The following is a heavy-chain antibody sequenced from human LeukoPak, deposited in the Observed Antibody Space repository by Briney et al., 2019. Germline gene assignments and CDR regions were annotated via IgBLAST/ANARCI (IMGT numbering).Heavy chain of an antibody. CDR3: ARGLRLPQYFDY. J-gene: IGHJ4*02. CDR1: GGPISSSSYY. CDR2: IYYSGST. V-gene: IGHV4-39*01. D-gene: IGHD6-25*01. Sequence: SETLSLTCTVSGGPISSSSYYWGWIRQPPGKGLEWIGSIYYSGSTYYNPSLKSRVTISVDTSKNQFSLKLSSVTAADTAVYYCARGLRLPQYFDYWGQGTLVTVSS.